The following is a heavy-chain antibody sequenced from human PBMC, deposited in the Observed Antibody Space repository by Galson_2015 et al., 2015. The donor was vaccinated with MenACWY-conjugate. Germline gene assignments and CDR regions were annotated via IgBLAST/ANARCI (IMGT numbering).Heavy chain of an antibody. CDR2: IYYSGST. V-gene: IGHV4-39*07. CDR1: GGSISSSSYY. Sequence: ETLSLTCTVSGGSISSSSYYWGWIRQPPGKGLEWIGSIYYSGSTYYNPSLKSRVTISVDTSKNQFSLKLSSVTAADTAVYYCARDYRLVYYYYYGMDVWGQGTTVTVSS. D-gene: IGHD3-16*02. J-gene: IGHJ6*02. CDR3: ARDYRLVYYYYYGMDV.